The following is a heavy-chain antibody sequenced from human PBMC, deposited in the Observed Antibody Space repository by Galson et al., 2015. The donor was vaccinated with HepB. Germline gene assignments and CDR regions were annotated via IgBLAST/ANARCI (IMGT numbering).Heavy chain of an antibody. Sequence: QSGAEVKKPGESLKISCKGSGYSFTSYWIGWVRQMPGKGLEWMGIIYPGDSDTRYSPSFQGQVTISADKSISTAYLQWSSLKASDTAMYYCARRGITMVRGVIVVHNWVDPWGQGTLVTVSS. V-gene: IGHV5-51*01. CDR3: ARRGITMVRGVIVVHNWVDP. CDR1: GYSFTSYW. CDR2: IYPGDSDT. D-gene: IGHD3-10*01. J-gene: IGHJ5*02.